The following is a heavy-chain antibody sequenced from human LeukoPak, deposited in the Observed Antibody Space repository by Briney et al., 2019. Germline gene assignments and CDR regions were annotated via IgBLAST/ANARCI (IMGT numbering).Heavy chain of an antibody. CDR3: ARDSSGPTDY. CDR1: GGSISSGGYY. V-gene: IGHV4-30-2*01. J-gene: IGHJ4*02. D-gene: IGHD3-22*01. Sequence: SQTLSLTCTVSGGSISSGGYYWSWIRQPPGKGLEWIGYIYHSGSTYYNPSLKSRVTISVDRSKNQFSLKLSSVTAADTAVYYCARDSSGPTDYWGQGTLVTVSS. CDR2: IYHSGST.